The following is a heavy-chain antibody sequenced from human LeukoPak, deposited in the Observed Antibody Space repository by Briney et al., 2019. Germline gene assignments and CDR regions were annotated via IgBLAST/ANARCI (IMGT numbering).Heavy chain of an antibody. Sequence: ASVKVSCKASGYTFTSYGISWVRQAPGQGLEWMGWISAYNGNTNYAQKLQGRVTMTTDTSTSTAYMELRSLRSGDTAVYYCARLGYSYGYHYGMDVWGQGTTVTVSS. CDR1: GYTFTSYG. J-gene: IGHJ6*02. D-gene: IGHD5-18*01. V-gene: IGHV1-18*01. CDR3: ARLGYSYGYHYGMDV. CDR2: ISAYNGNT.